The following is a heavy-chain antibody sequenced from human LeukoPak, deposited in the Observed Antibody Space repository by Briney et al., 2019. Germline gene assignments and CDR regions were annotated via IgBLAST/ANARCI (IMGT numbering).Heavy chain of an antibody. D-gene: IGHD3-10*01. CDR3: ARRGYYYGSGRFLYYYYYMDV. V-gene: IGHV1-18*01. Sequence: GASVKVSCKASGYTFTSYGISWVRQAPGQGLEWMGWISAYNGNTNYAQKLQGRVTMTTDTSTSTAYMELRSLRSDDTAVYYCARRGYYYGSGRFLYYYYYMDVWGKGTTVTVSS. CDR2: ISAYNGNT. CDR1: GYTFTSYG. J-gene: IGHJ6*03.